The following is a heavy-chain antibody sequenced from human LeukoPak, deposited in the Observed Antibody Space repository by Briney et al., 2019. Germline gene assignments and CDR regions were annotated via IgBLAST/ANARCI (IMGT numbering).Heavy chain of an antibody. CDR3: ARNSGSRGLDY. V-gene: IGHV3-30*03. CDR2: TSYDGSNK. D-gene: IGHD1-26*01. CDR1: GFTFSNYG. J-gene: IGHJ4*02. Sequence: GRSLRLSCAASGFTFSNYGMHWVRQAPGKGLEWVTVTSYDGSNKYYADSVKGRFTISRDNSKNTLYLQMNSLRAEDTAVYYCARNSGSRGLDYWGQGTLVTVSS.